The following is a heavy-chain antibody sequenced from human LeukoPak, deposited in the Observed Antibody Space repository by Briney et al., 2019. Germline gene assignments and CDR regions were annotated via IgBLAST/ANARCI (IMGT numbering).Heavy chain of an antibody. CDR3: ARGKGGSSPFDH. D-gene: IGHD1-26*01. J-gene: IGHJ4*02. CDR1: GFTVSSNY. Sequence: PGGSLGLSCAASGFTVSSNYMSWVRQAPGKGLEWVSVIYSGGSTYYADSVKGRFTISRDSSKNTLYLQMNSLRAEDTAVYYCARGKGGSSPFDHWGQGTLVTVSS. V-gene: IGHV3-66*01. CDR2: IYSGGST.